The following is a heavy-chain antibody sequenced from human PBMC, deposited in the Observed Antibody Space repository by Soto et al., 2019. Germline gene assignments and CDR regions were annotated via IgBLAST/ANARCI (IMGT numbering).Heavy chain of an antibody. CDR1: GFTFSGYW. CDR3: ARGPRVSSTGTGAH. V-gene: IGHV3-74*01. J-gene: IGHJ4*02. D-gene: IGHD1-1*01. CDR2: ISDDGSTA. Sequence: GGSLRLSCAGSGFTFSGYWMHWVRQAPGKGLTWVSRISDDGSTATYADSVKGRFVISRDNAKNSLYLEMNTLRVDDSGLYYCARGPRVSSTGTGAHWGRGTLVT.